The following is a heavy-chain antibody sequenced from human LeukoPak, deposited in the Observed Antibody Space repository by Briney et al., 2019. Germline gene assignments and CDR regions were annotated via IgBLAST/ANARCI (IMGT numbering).Heavy chain of an antibody. CDR2: ISHSGST. J-gene: IGHJ4*02. CDR3: ARGIPRGHYYDSSGYRFDY. Sequence: SETPSLTCAVYGGSFGGYYWSWIRQPPGKGLEWIGEISHSGSTNYNPSLKSRVTISVDTSKNQFSLKLSSVTAADTAVYYCARGIPRGHYYDSSGYRFDYWGQGTLVTVSS. D-gene: IGHD3-22*01. V-gene: IGHV4-34*01. CDR1: GGSFGGYY.